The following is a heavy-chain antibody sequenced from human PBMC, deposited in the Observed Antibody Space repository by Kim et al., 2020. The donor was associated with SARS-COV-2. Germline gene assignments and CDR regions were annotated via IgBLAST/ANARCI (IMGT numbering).Heavy chain of an antibody. CDR1: GFNFGSYW. J-gene: IGHJ4*02. Sequence: GGSLRLSCAASGFNFGSYWMNWVRQAPGKGLEWVARINRDGSGINYADSVKDRFSISRDNAENTLYLQMNSLRAEDSAVYYCARDRVCCGIIVDYWGQG. V-gene: IGHV3-74*01. D-gene: IGHD2-8*01. CDR2: INRDGSGI. CDR3: ARDRVCCGIIVDY.